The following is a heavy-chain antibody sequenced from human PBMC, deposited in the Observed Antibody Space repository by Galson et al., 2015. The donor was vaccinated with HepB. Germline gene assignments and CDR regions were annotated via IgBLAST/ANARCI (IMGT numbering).Heavy chain of an antibody. D-gene: IGHD5-12*01. V-gene: IGHV7-4-1*02. CDR2: IDTNTGNP. CDR3: ARHSESDYDWFDF. J-gene: IGHJ4*02. Sequence: VKVSCKASGYTFTYYALNWVRQAPGQGLGWLGWIDTNTGNPTYAQGLTGHFVFSLDTSVSTAFLQINNLKPEDTAAYYCARHSESDYDWFDFWGQGSLVTVSS. CDR1: GYTFTYYA.